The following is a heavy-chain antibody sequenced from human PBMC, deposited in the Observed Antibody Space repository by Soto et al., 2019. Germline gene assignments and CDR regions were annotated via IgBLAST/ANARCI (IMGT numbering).Heavy chain of an antibody. J-gene: IGHJ4*02. V-gene: IGHV4-59*01. CDR3: ARDGPSGWHTD. D-gene: IGHD6-19*01. Sequence: XXTLSLTCTVSRGSISSYYWSWIRQPPGKGLEWIGXIYYSXSPNYNNSLKXXVTISVDXXKNQFSLKMSSVTAADTAVYYCARDGPSGWHTDWGQGTLVTVSS. CDR1: RGSISSYY. CDR2: IYYSXSP.